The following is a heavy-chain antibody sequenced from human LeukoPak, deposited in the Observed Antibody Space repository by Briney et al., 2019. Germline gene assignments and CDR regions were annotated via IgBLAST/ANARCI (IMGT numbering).Heavy chain of an antibody. CDR1: GGSISSGGYS. CDR2: IYHSGST. Sequence: SGTLSLTCAVSGGSISSGGYSWSWIRQPPGKGLEWIGYIYHSGSTYYNPSLKSRVTISVDRSKNQFSLKLSSVAAADTAVYYCARDADFGDSIAFDIWGQGTMVTVSS. J-gene: IGHJ3*02. V-gene: IGHV4-30-2*01. D-gene: IGHD3-10*01. CDR3: ARDADFGDSIAFDI.